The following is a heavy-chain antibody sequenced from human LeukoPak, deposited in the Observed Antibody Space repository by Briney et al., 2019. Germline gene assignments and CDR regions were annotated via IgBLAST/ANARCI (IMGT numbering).Heavy chain of an antibody. V-gene: IGHV3-23*01. CDR2: ISGSGGNT. Sequence: GGSLRLSCAASGFTFSTYAMYWVRQAPGKGLEWVSIISGSGGNTFYADAVKGRFTISRDNSKNTLYLQMNNLRDEDTAVYYCAKDGIAARPYYYYMEVWGKGTTVTVSS. CDR1: GFTFSTYA. D-gene: IGHD6-6*01. CDR3: AKDGIAARPYYYYMEV. J-gene: IGHJ6*03.